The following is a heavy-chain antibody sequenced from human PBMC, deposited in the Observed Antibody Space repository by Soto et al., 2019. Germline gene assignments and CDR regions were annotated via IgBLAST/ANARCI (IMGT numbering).Heavy chain of an antibody. CDR1: GGSISSYY. Sequence: KPSETLSLTCTVSGGSISSYYWSWIRQPPGKGLEWIGYIYYSGSTNYNPSLKSRVTISVDTSKNQFSLKLNSMTAADTAVYYCARHNYGSGSTYFDVWGKGTLVTVSS. V-gene: IGHV4-59*08. D-gene: IGHD3-10*01. CDR2: IYYSGST. CDR3: ARHNYGSGSTYFDV. J-gene: IGHJ4*02.